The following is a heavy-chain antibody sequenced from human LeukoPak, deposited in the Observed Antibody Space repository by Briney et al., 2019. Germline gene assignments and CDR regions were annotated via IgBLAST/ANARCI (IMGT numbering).Heavy chain of an antibody. Sequence: GGSLRLSCAASGFTFSSYAMSWVRQAPGEGLEWVSAISGSGGSTYYADSVKGRFTISRDNSKNTLYLQMNSLRAEDTAVYYCAKDQGLEGYDSSGYYDYWGQGTLVTVSS. CDR3: AKDQGLEGYDSSGYYDY. J-gene: IGHJ4*02. V-gene: IGHV3-23*01. D-gene: IGHD3-22*01. CDR2: ISGSGGST. CDR1: GFTFSSYA.